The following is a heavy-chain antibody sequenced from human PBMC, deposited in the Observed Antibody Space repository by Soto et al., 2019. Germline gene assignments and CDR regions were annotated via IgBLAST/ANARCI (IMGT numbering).Heavy chain of an antibody. Sequence: EVQLVESGGGLVQPGRSLRLSCAASGFTFDDYAMHWVRQAPGKGLEWVSGISWNSGSIGYADSVKGRFTISRDNAKNSLYLQMNSLRAEDTAFYYCAKGGYCSGGSCVWYYGMDVWGQGTTVTVSS. CDR2: ISWNSGSI. V-gene: IGHV3-9*01. CDR1: GFTFDDYA. D-gene: IGHD2-15*01. J-gene: IGHJ6*02. CDR3: AKGGYCSGGSCVWYYGMDV.